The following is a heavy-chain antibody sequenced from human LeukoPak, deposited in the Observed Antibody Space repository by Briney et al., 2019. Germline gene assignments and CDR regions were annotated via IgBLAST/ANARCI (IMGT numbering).Heavy chain of an antibody. J-gene: IGHJ5*02. V-gene: IGHV3-7*03. D-gene: IGHD6-13*01. Sequence: PGGSLRLSCATSGFTFSNAWMNWVRQAPGKGLEWVANINQDGKKRYYVDSVKGRFTISRDNAKNSLYLQMNSLTAEDTAVYYCTRDLAAAATWGQGTLVTVSS. CDR3: TRDLAAAAT. CDR1: GFTFSNAW. CDR2: INQDGKKR.